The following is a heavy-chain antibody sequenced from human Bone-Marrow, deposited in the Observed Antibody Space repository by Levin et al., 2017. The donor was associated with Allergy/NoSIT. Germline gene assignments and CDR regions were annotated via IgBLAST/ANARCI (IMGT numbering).Heavy chain of an antibody. CDR2: ISRSGTYI. D-gene: IGHD3-16*01. V-gene: IGHV3-21*06. CDR3: ARRLIYDSLDSYAMDV. Sequence: GESLKISCAASGFTVSNFAMTWVRQAPGKGLEWVSSISRSGTYIYYGDSLKGRFTISRDDSKNSLFLQMNSLGPEDTAVYFCARRLIYDSLDSYAMDVWGQGTTVTVSS. CDR1: GFTVSNFA. J-gene: IGHJ6*02.